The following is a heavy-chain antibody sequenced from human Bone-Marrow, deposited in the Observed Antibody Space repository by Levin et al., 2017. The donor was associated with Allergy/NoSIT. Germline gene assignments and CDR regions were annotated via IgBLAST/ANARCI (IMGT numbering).Heavy chain of an antibody. D-gene: IGHD2-21*02. CDR1: GYTFTGHH. CDR3: ARAVGMVTLDS. J-gene: IGHJ4*02. V-gene: IGHV1-2*02. CDR2: IDPNSGVT. Sequence: ASVKVSCKPSGYTFTGHHIHWVRQAPRQGLDWLGYIDPNSGVTNFGHDFRGRVTMTRDTSISTVYMELSRLTSGDTAVYYCARAVGMVTLDSWGQGTLVTVAS.